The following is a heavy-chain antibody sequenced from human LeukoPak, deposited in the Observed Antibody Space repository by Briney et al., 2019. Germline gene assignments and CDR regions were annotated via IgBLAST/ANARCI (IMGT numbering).Heavy chain of an antibody. J-gene: IGHJ4*02. CDR1: GGSISSGGYY. V-gene: IGHV4-30-2*01. CDR3: ARDRGWYLQPFDY. CDR2: INHSGST. D-gene: IGHD6-19*01. Sequence: SQTLSLTCTVSGGSISSGGYYWSWIRQPPGKGLEWIGEINHSGSTNYNPSLKSRVTISVDTSKNQFSLKLSSVTAADTAVYYCARDRGWYLQPFDYWGQGTLVTVSS.